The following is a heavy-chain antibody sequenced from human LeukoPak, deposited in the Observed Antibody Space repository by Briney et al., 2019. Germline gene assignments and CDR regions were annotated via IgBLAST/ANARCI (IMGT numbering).Heavy chain of an antibody. V-gene: IGHV3-23*01. CDR3: AKVSGSYCSSTSCYGPR. CDR2: ISGSGGST. D-gene: IGHD2-2*01. Sequence: PGGSLRLSCAASGFTFSSYAMSWVRQAPGKGLEWVSAISGSGGSTYYADSVKGRFTISRDNPKNTLYLQMNSLRAEDTAVYYCAKVSGSYCSSTSCYGPRWGQGTLVTVSS. J-gene: IGHJ4*02. CDR1: GFTFSSYA.